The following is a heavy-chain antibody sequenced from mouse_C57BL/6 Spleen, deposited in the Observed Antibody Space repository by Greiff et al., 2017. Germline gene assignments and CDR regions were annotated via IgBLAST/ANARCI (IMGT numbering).Heavy chain of an antibody. Sequence: QVQLQQSGPELVKPGASVKISCKASGYAFSSSWMNWVKQRPGKGLEWIGRIYPGDGDTNYNGKFKGKATLTADKSSSTAYMQLSSLTSEDSAVYFCARSRWDRVFDYWGQGTTLTVSS. D-gene: IGHD3-3*01. V-gene: IGHV1-82*01. CDR3: ARSRWDRVFDY. J-gene: IGHJ2*01. CDR2: IYPGDGDT. CDR1: GYAFSSSW.